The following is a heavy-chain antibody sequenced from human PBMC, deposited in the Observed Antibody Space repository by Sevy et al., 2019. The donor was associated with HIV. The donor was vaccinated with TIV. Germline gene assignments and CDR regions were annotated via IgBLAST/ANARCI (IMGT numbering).Heavy chain of an antibody. J-gene: IGHJ3*02. CDR2: YDPEDGET. Sequence: ASVTVSCKVSGYSVSDLSIHWVRQAPGKGLEWMGGYDPEDGETIYAQKFQGRVTMTQDTSTDTAYMELSSLRSEDTAVDYCATSPDYYDSSRDAFDIWGQGTMVTVSS. CDR3: ATSPDYYDSSRDAFDI. V-gene: IGHV1-24*01. CDR1: GYSVSDLS. D-gene: IGHD3-22*01.